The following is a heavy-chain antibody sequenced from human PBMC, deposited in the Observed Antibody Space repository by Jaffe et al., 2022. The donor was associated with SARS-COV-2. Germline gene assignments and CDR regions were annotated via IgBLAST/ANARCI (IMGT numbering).Heavy chain of an antibody. D-gene: IGHD1-20*01. CDR3: AKEHQMSGITGTTGLLDY. J-gene: IGHJ4*02. CDR1: GFTFSSYG. V-gene: IGHV3-30*18. Sequence: QVQLVESGGGVVQPGRSLRLSCAASGFTFSSYGMHWVRQAPGKGLEWVAVISYDGSNKYYADSVKGRFTISRDNSKNTLYLQMNSLRAEDTAVYYCAKEHQMSGITGTTGLLDYWGQGTLVTVSS. CDR2: ISYDGSNK.